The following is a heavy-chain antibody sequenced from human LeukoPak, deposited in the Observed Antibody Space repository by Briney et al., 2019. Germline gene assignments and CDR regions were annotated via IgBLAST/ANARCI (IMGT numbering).Heavy chain of an antibody. CDR1: GFTFSSYS. V-gene: IGHV3-21*01. Sequence: GSLRLSCAASGFTFSSYSMNWVRQAPGKGLEWVSSISSSSSYIYYADSVKGRFTISRDNAKNSLYLQMNSLRAEDTAVYYCARGGPCSSTSCRKKYYYYYGMDVWGQGTTVTVSS. CDR2: ISSSSSYI. CDR3: ARGGPCSSTSCRKKYYYYYGMDV. J-gene: IGHJ6*02. D-gene: IGHD2-2*01.